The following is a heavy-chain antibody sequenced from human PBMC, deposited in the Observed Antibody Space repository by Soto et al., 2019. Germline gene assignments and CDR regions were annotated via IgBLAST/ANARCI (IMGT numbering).Heavy chain of an antibody. CDR1: GYTFTSYG. J-gene: IGHJ3*02. CDR2: ISAYNGNT. V-gene: IGHV1-18*01. D-gene: IGHD3-22*01. CDR3: AREDDSSGYSLEDDAFYI. Sequence: GAAVKVSCKASGYTFTSYGISWVRQAPGQGLEWMGWISAYNGNTNYAQKLQGRVTMTTDPSTSTAYMELRSLRSDDTAVYYCAREDDSSGYSLEDDAFYIWGQGTMVTVSS.